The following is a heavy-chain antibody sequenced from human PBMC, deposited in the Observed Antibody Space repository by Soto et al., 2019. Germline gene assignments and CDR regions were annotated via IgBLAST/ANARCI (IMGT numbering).Heavy chain of an antibody. CDR2: IYYSGST. CDR3: ARQKLGSWYHDY. D-gene: IGHD6-13*01. Sequence: SETLSLTCTVSGGSISSSSYYWGWIRQPPGKGLEWIGSIYYSGSTYYNPSLKSRVTISVDTSKNQFSLKLSSVTAADTAVYYCARQKLGSWYHDYWGQGTLVTVSS. V-gene: IGHV4-39*01. CDR1: GGSISSSSYY. J-gene: IGHJ4*02.